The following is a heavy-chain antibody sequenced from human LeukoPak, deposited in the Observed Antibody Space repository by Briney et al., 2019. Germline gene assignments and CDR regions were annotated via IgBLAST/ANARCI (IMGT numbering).Heavy chain of an antibody. CDR3: ARLEAAPGY. Sequence: GGSLRLSCAASGFTLSSYAMSWVRQAPGKGLEWVSLISGNAGSTYYADSVKGRFTISRDITKNTLYLQMNSLRAEDTATYYCARLEAAPGYWGQGTLVTVSS. CDR2: ISGNAGST. D-gene: IGHD1-1*01. V-gene: IGHV3-23*01. J-gene: IGHJ4*02. CDR1: GFTLSSYA.